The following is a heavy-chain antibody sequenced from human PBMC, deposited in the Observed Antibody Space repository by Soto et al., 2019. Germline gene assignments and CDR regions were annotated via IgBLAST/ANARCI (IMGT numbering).Heavy chain of an antibody. J-gene: IGHJ6*02. CDR3: AKPLMTTLYYYYGMDV. V-gene: IGHV1-69*06. CDR2: IIPIFGTA. D-gene: IGHD4-17*01. Sequence: QVQLVQSGAEVKKPGSSVKVSCKASGGTFSSYAISWVRQAPGQGLEWMGGIIPIFGTANYAQKFKGRVTITADKSTSTAYMELSSLRSEDTAVYYCAKPLMTTLYYYYGMDVWGQGTTVTVSS. CDR1: GGTFSSYA.